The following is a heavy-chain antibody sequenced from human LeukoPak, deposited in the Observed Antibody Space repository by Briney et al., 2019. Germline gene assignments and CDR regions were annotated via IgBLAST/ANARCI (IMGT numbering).Heavy chain of an antibody. CDR2: IKQDGSEK. J-gene: IGHJ4*02. CDR3: ARDPIMTTVTTDFDY. Sequence: PGGSLRLSCAASGFSFSSYWMSWVPQAPGKGLERVANIKQDGSEKYYVDSVKGRFTISRDNAKNSLYLQMNSLIAENTSVYYVARDPIMTTVTTDFDYWGQGTLVTVSS. CDR1: GFSFSSYW. V-gene: IGHV3-7*01. D-gene: IGHD4-17*01.